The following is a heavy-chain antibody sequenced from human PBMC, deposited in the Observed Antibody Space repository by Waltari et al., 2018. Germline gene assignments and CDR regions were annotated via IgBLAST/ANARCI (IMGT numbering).Heavy chain of an antibody. Sequence: QVQLQESGPGLVKPSGTLSPTSPVSGVPLSPNNGWSWVRQPPGKGLEWIGEVYHSGSANYNPSLESRVAISVDKSKNQFSLTMRSVTAADTAVYYCARVAVPAVTTNWFDPWGQGTLVTVSS. CDR1: GVPLSPNNG. CDR3: ARVAVPAVTTNWFDP. D-gene: IGHD2-2*01. V-gene: IGHV4-4*02. J-gene: IGHJ5*02. CDR2: VYHSGSA.